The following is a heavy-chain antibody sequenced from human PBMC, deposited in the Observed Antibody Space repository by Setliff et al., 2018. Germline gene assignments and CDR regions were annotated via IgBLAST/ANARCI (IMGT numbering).Heavy chain of an antibody. CDR1: GFTFNSYS. J-gene: IGHJ4*02. Sequence: PGGSLRLSCAASGFTFNSYSMNWVRQAPGRGLEWVANINEDGSEKHYVDSVKGRFTISRDNVKNSLFLQMNSLRAEDTAVYYCVRDLHWGFDYWGLGTLVTVSS. D-gene: IGHD7-27*01. CDR2: INEDGSEK. V-gene: IGHV3-7*01. CDR3: VRDLHWGFDY.